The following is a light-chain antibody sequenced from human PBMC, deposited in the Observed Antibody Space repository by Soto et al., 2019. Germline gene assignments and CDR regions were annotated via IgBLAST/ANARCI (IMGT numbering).Light chain of an antibody. V-gene: IGKV1-5*01. Sequence: DIQMTQSPSTLSASVWDTVTITFPAGQRMSGWLAWHQQKPGKAPKLLIYDVSALKRGVPPRYSGSGSGTEFTLTISSLQPDDFATYYSQQYASISVTFGQGTKVDIK. CDR1: QRMSGW. CDR2: DVS. J-gene: IGKJ1*01. CDR3: QQYASISVT.